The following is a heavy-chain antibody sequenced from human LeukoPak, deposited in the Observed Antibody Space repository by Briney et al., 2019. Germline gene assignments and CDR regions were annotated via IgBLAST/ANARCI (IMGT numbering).Heavy chain of an antibody. CDR2: INHSGST. Sequence: PSETLSLTCAVYGGSFSGYYWRWIRQPPGKGLEWIGEINHSGSTNYNPSLKSRVTISVDTSKNQFALKLSSVTAADTVVYYCARGVIELVIYDYWGQGTLVTVSS. J-gene: IGHJ4*02. D-gene: IGHD2-21*01. CDR3: ARGVIELVIYDY. CDR1: GGSFSGYY. V-gene: IGHV4-34*01.